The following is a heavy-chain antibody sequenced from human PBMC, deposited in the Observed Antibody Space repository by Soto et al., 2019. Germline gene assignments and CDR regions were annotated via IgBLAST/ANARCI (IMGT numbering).Heavy chain of an antibody. Sequence: PGESLKISCKVSGYTFTNNWISWVRQMPGKGLEWMGRIDPSDSYLNYSPSFQGHVTISAGKSTNTAYLHFSSLKASDTAVYYCARHRGFGSRGYIDHWGQGTLVTVSS. CDR1: GYTFTNNW. D-gene: IGHD3-10*01. CDR3: ARHRGFGSRGYIDH. V-gene: IGHV5-10-1*01. J-gene: IGHJ5*02. CDR2: IDPSDSYL.